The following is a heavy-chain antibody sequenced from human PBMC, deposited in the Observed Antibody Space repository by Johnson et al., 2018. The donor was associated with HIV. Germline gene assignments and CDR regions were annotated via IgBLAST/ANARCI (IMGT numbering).Heavy chain of an antibody. Sequence: QLVESGGGLVQPGRSLRLSCAASGFTFDDYAMHWVRQAPGKGLEWVSGISWNSGSIGYADSVKGRFTISRDNAKNSLYLQMNSLRAEDTALYYCAKDRNYGSGSYPDAFDIWGQGTMVTVSS. CDR1: GFTFDDYA. D-gene: IGHD3-10*01. CDR3: AKDRNYGSGSYPDAFDI. CDR2: ISWNSGSI. J-gene: IGHJ3*02. V-gene: IGHV3-9*01.